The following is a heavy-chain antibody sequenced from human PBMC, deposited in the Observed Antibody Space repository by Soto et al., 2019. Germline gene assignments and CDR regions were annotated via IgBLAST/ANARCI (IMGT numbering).Heavy chain of an antibody. CDR3: AREGYSGYFFDY. J-gene: IGHJ4*02. D-gene: IGHD5-12*01. CDR1: GFSFNTYG. CDR2: IWHDGTNK. Sequence: QVLLVESGGGEVQPGTSLRLSCVASGFSFNTYGMHWVRQPPGKRLEWVAGIWHDGTNKYYADSVQGRVTISRDNSGNTLYLHMSSLRAEDTAKYFCAREGYSGYFFDYWGQGTLVSVSS. V-gene: IGHV3-33*08.